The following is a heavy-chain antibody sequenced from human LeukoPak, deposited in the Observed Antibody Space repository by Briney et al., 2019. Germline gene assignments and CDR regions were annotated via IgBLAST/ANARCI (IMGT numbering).Heavy chain of an antibody. CDR1: GYTFTGYY. CDR3: ARDRRQGLRYFDWLYQDYYYGMDV. D-gene: IGHD3-9*01. Sequence: ASVKVSCKASGYTFTGYYMHWVRQAPGQGLEWMGWISAYNGNTNYAQKLQGRVTMTTDTSTSTAYMELRSLRSDDTAVYYCARDRRQGLRYFDWLYQDYYYGMDVWGQGTTVTVSS. CDR2: ISAYNGNT. J-gene: IGHJ6*02. V-gene: IGHV1-18*04.